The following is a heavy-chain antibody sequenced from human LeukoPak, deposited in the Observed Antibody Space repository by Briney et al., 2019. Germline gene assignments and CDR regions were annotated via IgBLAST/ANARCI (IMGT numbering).Heavy chain of an antibody. Sequence: AGGSLRLSCAASGFTVRSNYMRWVRQAPGKGLEWVSVIHSGGTTFYADSVKGRITISRDDSKNTLYLQMNSLRAEDTAVYYCATGSLGDYYYGMDVWGQGTTVTVSS. CDR2: IHSGGTT. V-gene: IGHV3-66*01. CDR1: GFTVRSNY. CDR3: ATGSLGDYYYGMDV. D-gene: IGHD6-13*01. J-gene: IGHJ6*02.